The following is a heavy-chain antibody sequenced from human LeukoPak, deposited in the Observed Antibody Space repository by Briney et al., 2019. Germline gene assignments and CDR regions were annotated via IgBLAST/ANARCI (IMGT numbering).Heavy chain of an antibody. D-gene: IGHD3-16*01. CDR1: GFTFSRYG. Sequence: GGSLRLSCAVSGFTFSRYGMHWVRQTPGKGLEWVAYIRKDGSDKYYADSVKGRFTISRDSPKNMLYLQMNSLRVEETAVYYCARDSARGYWGQGTLVTVSS. CDR3: ARDSARGY. CDR2: IRKDGSDK. J-gene: IGHJ4*02. V-gene: IGHV3-30*02.